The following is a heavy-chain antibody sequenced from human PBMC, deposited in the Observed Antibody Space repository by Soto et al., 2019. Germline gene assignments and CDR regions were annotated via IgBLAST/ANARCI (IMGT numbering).Heavy chain of an antibody. V-gene: IGHV3-23*01. Sequence: LSLTCAASGFTFSSYAMSWVRQAPGKGLEWVSAISGSGGSTYYADSVKGRFTISRDNSKNTLYLQMNSLRAEDTAVYYCAKGYVDIVATRRAYFDYWGQGTLVTVSS. CDR2: ISGSGGST. CDR1: GFTFSSYA. J-gene: IGHJ4*02. CDR3: AKGYVDIVATRRAYFDY. D-gene: IGHD5-12*01.